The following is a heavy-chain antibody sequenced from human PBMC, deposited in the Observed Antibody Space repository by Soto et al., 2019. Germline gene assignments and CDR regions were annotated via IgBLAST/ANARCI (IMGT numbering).Heavy chain of an antibody. D-gene: IGHD5-12*01. Sequence: QVQLVQSGAEVKRPGSSVKVCCEASGGTFSSLGFTWVRQAPGQGLEWMGGIIPISGRTTFAPKFLGRVTITADESTRTTQMELTALTSDDTAIYYCATRGTQGRWLEFAEYWGQGTLVTVSS. CDR2: IIPISGRT. V-gene: IGHV1-69*01. CDR1: GGTFSSLG. J-gene: IGHJ4*02. CDR3: ATRGTQGRWLEFAEY.